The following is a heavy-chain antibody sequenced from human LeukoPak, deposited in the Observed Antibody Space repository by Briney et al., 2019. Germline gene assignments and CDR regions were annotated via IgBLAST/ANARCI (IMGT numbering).Heavy chain of an antibody. CDR1: GGSISSYY. CDR2: IYYSGST. J-gene: IGHJ4*02. CDR3: ARMPDILTGLDS. V-gene: IGHV4-59*01. Sequence: SETLSLTCTVSGGSISSYYWSWIRQPPGKGLEWIGYIYYSGSTNYNPSLKSRVTISLDTSKNQFSLKLSSVTTADTAAYYCARMPDILTGLDSWGQGTLVTVSS. D-gene: IGHD3-9*01.